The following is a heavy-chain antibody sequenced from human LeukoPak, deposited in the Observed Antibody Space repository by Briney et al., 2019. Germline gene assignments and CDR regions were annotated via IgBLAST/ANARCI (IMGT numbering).Heavy chain of an antibody. CDR2: INPNSGGT. D-gene: IGHD5-18*01. J-gene: IGHJ4*02. CDR3: ARDWGSYGRPIGGY. Sequence: GASVKVSCKASGYTFTDYYIHWVRQAPGQGLEWMGWINPNSGGTNYAQKFQGRVTMTRDTSISTAYMELRSLRSDDTAVYYCARDWGSYGRPIGGYWGQGTLVTVSS. V-gene: IGHV1-2*02. CDR1: GYTFTDYY.